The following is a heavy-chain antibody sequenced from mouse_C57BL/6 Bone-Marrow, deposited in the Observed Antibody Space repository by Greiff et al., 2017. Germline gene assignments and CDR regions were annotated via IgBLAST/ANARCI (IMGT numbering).Heavy chain of an antibody. CDR2: INPRSGIT. J-gene: IGHJ2*01. CDR1: GYTFTSYG. V-gene: IGHV1-81*01. Sequence: VQLQESGAELARPGASVKLSCKASGYTFTSYGISWVKQRTGQGLEWIGEINPRSGITYSTEKFKGKAPLTADNSSSTAYMELRRLTSEVSAVYFCASWGTTVLASNYVDYGGQGTTLTVSS. D-gene: IGHD1-1*01. CDR3: ASWGTTVLASNYVDY.